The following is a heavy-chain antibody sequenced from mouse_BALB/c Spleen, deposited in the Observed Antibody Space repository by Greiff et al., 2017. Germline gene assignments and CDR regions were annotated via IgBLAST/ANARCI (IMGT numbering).Heavy chain of an antibody. CDR3: ARWYGNYWYFDV. D-gene: IGHD2-10*02. CDR2: IDPANGNT. J-gene: IGHJ1*01. Sequence: SGAELVKPGASVKLSCTASGFNIKDTYMHWVKQRPEQGLEWIGRIDPANGNTKYDPKFQGKATITADTSSNTAYLQLSSLTSEDTAVYYCARWYGNYWYFDVWGAGTTVTVSS. CDR1: GFNIKDTY. V-gene: IGHV14-3*02.